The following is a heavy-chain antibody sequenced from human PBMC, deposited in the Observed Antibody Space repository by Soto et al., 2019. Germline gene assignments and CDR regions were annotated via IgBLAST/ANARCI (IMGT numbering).Heavy chain of an antibody. Sequence: EVQLVESGGGLVKPGGSLRLSCAASGFTSSSYSMNWVRQAPGKGLEWVSSISSSSSYIYYADSVTGRFTISRDNAKNSLYLQMNSLRAEDTAVYYCARVGYDSSGYWYGMDVWGQGTTVTVSS. CDR1: GFTSSSYS. CDR2: ISSSSSYI. J-gene: IGHJ6*02. V-gene: IGHV3-21*01. D-gene: IGHD3-22*01. CDR3: ARVGYDSSGYWYGMDV.